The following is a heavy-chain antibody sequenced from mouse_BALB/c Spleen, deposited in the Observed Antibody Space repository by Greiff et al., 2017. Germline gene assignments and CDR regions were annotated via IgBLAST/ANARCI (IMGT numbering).Heavy chain of an antibody. Sequence: VQLQESGAELAKPGASVKMSCKASGYTFTSYWMHWVKQRPGQGLEWIGYINPSTGYTEYNQKFKDKATLTADKSSSTAYMQLSSLTSEDSAVYCCARSYYGNYEAMDYWGQGTSVTVSS. CDR3: ARSYYGNYEAMDY. D-gene: IGHD2-10*01. CDR2: INPSTGYT. CDR1: GYTFTSYW. V-gene: IGHV1-7*01. J-gene: IGHJ4*01.